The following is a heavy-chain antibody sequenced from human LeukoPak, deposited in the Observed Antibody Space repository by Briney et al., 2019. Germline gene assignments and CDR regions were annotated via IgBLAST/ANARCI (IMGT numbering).Heavy chain of an antibody. J-gene: IGHJ4*02. CDR1: GGTFSSYA. D-gene: IGHD3-3*01. V-gene: IGHV1-2*03. CDR3: ARAPYYDFWSGYAVAPEYYFDY. CDR2: INPNSGGT. Sequence: LGSSVKVSCKASGGTFSSYAINWVRQAPGQGLEWMGWINPNSGGTNYAQKFQGRVAMTRDTSISTAYMELSRLRSDDTAVYYCARAPYYDFWSGYAVAPEYYFDYWGQGTLVTVSS.